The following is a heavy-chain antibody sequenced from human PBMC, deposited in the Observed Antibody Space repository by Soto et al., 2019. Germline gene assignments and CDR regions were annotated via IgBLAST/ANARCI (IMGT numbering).Heavy chain of an antibody. CDR1: GFSLSTSGVG. CDR3: AHRAYFDSGKQFDY. J-gene: IGHJ4*02. Sequence: QITLKESGPTLVKPTQTLTLTCTFSGFSLSTSGVGVGWIRQPPGKALEWLAIIYWDDEKRYSPSLKTRLTVTTDTSKTPVVLTMTNVDPVDTAPYYCAHRAYFDSGKQFDYWGQGTLVSVSS. D-gene: IGHD3-10*01. V-gene: IGHV2-5*02. CDR2: IYWDDEK.